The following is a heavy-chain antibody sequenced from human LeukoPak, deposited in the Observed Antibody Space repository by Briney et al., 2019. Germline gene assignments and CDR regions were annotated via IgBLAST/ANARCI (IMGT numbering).Heavy chain of an antibody. V-gene: IGHV1-2*06. CDR1: GYTFTGYY. D-gene: IGHD3-22*01. Sequence: ASVKVSCKASGYTFTGYYMHWVRQASGQGLEWMGRINPNSGGTNYAQKFQGRVTMTRDTSISTAYMELSRLRSDDTAVYYCARLRYYDSSGYIARFFDYWGQGTLVTVSS. CDR2: INPNSGGT. CDR3: ARLRYYDSSGYIARFFDY. J-gene: IGHJ4*02.